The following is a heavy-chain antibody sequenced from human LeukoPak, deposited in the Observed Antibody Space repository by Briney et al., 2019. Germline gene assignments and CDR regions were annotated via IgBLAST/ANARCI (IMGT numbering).Heavy chain of an antibody. Sequence: GASVKVSCKASGYTFTSYDINWVRQAPGQGLEWMVWMNPNSGNTGYAQKFQGRVTITRNTSISTAYRELSSLRSEDTAVYYCARSGEGFDYWGQGTLVTVSS. J-gene: IGHJ4*02. CDR3: ARSGEGFDY. CDR1: GYTFTSYD. CDR2: MNPNSGNT. D-gene: IGHD3-10*01. V-gene: IGHV1-8*03.